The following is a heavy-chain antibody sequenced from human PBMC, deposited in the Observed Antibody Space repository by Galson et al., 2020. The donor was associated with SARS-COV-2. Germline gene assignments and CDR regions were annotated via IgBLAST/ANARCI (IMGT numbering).Heavy chain of an antibody. D-gene: IGHD6-6*01. CDR1: GFTFSTYN. V-gene: IGHV3-48*02. CDR2: IGDSASRI. J-gene: IGHJ6*02. CDR3: ARGSKAALYYYYGMDV. Sequence: GGSLRLSCAASGFTFSTYNMNWVRQAPGKGLEWISYIGDSASRIYYAASVTGRFTISRDNAENSLYLQMNSLRDEDTAVYYCARGSKAALYYYYGMDVWGQGTTVTVSS.